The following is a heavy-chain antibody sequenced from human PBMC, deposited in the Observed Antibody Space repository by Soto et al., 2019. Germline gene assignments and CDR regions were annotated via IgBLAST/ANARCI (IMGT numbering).Heavy chain of an antibody. J-gene: IGHJ4*02. CDR2: IKSQRDGETT. V-gene: IGHV3-15*01. CDR1: GFAFNNAW. Sequence: PVGSLRLSCAASGFAFNNAWMTWVRQAPGKGLEWIGRIKSQRDGETTDYAAPVKGRFTISRDDSKNTLYLQMNSLRSEDTAVYYCTNLYFDYWGQGTLVTVSS. CDR3: TNLYFDY.